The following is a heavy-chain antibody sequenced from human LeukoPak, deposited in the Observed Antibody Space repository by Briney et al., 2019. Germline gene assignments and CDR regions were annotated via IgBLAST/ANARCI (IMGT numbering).Heavy chain of an antibody. CDR3: ARDEGYYYYMDV. Sequence: GASVKVSCKASGYTFTGYYMHWVRQAPGQGLEWMGWINPNSGGTNYAQKFQGRVIMTRDTSISTAYMELSRLRSDDTAVYYCARDEGYYYYMDVWGKGTTVTISS. J-gene: IGHJ6*03. CDR2: INPNSGGT. CDR1: GYTFTGYY. V-gene: IGHV1-2*02.